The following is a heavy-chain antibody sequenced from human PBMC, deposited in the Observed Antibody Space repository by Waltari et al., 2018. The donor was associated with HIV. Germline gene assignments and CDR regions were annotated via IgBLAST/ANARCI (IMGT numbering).Heavy chain of an antibody. Sequence: QVQLIQSGAEVKKPGASVKVSCKTSGYTFTGYFVHWVRQAPGQGLEWMGWINPYSGGTNYERKFQGRVTMTRDASISTTYMDLTSLRSDDTAVYYCARASSQWLIEYWGQGTLVTVSS. CDR3: ARASSQWLIEY. CDR2: INPYSGGT. D-gene: IGHD6-19*01. J-gene: IGHJ4*02. CDR1: GYTFTGYF. V-gene: IGHV1-2*02.